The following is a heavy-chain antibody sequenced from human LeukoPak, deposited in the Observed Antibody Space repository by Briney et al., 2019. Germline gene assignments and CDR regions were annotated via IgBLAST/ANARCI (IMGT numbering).Heavy chain of an antibody. CDR3: ARDAGNYGGNSYFDS. J-gene: IGHJ4*02. CDR2: ISSSGSVT. D-gene: IGHD4-23*01. CDR1: GFTFSSYE. V-gene: IGHV3-48*03. Sequence: GGSLRLSCVASGFTFSSYEMSWVRQAPGKGLEWVSYISSSGSVTHYADSVKGQFTVSRDNAKNSLFLQIKSLRAEDTATYYCARDAGNYGGNSYFDSWGQGTLVTVSS.